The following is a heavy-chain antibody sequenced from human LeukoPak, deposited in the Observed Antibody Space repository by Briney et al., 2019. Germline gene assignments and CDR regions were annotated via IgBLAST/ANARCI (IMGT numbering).Heavy chain of an antibody. J-gene: IGHJ3*02. D-gene: IGHD1-1*01. CDR3: ARVKDQLGDAFDI. V-gene: IGHV4-34*01. CDR2: INHSGST. Sequence: PSETLSLTCAVYGGSFSGYYWSGIRQPPGKGLEWIGEINHSGSTNYNPSLKSRVTISVDTSKNQFSLKLSSVTAADTAVYYCARVKDQLGDAFDIWGQGTMVTVSS. CDR1: GGSFSGYY.